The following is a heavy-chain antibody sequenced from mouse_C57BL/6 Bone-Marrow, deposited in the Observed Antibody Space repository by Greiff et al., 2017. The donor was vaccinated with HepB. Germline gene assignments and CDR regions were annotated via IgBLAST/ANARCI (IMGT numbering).Heavy chain of an antibody. J-gene: IGHJ2*01. V-gene: IGHV1-54*01. CDR2: INPGSGGT. CDR3: ERGRQYGRTSDY. CDR1: LYSFPHYF. Sequence: VPLQQSLPLLLRPVSSLMVSCPASLYSFPHYFLSCVNLRPGQGLEWIGVINPGSGGTNYNEKFKGKATLTADKSSSTAYMQLSSLTSEDSAVYFCERGRQYGRTSDYWGEGTPLTVSS. D-gene: IGHD1-1*01.